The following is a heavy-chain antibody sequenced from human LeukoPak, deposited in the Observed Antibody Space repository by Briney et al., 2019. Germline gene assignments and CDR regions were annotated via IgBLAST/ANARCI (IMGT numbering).Heavy chain of an antibody. CDR2: IRDSGSST. CDR3: AKYGPQDSGSSHFDY. CDR1: GFTLSRYA. V-gene: IGHV3-23*01. J-gene: IGHJ4*02. D-gene: IGHD1-26*01. Sequence: GSLRLSCSASGFTLSRYAMSWGRQAPGKGLEWVSAIRDSGSSTHYADSVKGRFTTSRDNSKNTLFLQMNSLRAEDTAIYYCAKYGPQDSGSSHFDYWGQGALVTVSS.